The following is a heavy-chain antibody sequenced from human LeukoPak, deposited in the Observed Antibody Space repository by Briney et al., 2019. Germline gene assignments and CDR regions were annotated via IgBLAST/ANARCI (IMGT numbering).Heavy chain of an antibody. CDR3: ARHYGGNLHFDY. Sequence: PSETLSLTCTVSGGSISSYYWSWIRQPPGKGLEWIASIIYSGSTYYNPSLKSRVTISVDTSKSQFSLKMRSVTTEDTAVYYCARHYGGNLHFDYWGQGTLVTVSS. D-gene: IGHD4-23*01. V-gene: IGHV4-59*04. J-gene: IGHJ4*02. CDR1: GGSISSYY. CDR2: IIYSGST.